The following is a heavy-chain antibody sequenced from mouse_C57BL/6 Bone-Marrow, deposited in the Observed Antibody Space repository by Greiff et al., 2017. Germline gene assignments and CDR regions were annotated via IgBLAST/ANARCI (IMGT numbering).Heavy chain of an antibody. CDR3: ARYYYGSSYSWFAY. V-gene: IGHV5-4*01. CDR1: GFTFSSYA. D-gene: IGHD1-1*01. J-gene: IGHJ3*01. CDR2: ISDGGSYT. Sequence: EVQLVESGGGLVKPGGSLKLSCAASGFTFSSYAMSWVRQTPEKRLEWVATISDGGSYTYYPDNVKGRFTISRDNAKNNLYLQMSHLKSEDTAMYYCARYYYGSSYSWFAYWGQGTLVTVSA.